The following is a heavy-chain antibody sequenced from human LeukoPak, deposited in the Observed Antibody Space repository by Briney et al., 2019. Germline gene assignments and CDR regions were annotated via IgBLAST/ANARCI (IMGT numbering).Heavy chain of an antibody. CDR3: AKGYSSSWHYFDY. Sequence: GGSLRLSCAASGLTFSSCAMSWVRQAAGKGLEWGSVMSGSCGSTSYADSVKGPFTISRDNSKNTLYLQMHSLRVEDTAVYYCAKGYSSSWHYFDYWGQGSLVTVPP. D-gene: IGHD6-13*01. CDR2: MSGSCGST. CDR1: GLTFSSCA. V-gene: IGHV3-23*01. J-gene: IGHJ4*02.